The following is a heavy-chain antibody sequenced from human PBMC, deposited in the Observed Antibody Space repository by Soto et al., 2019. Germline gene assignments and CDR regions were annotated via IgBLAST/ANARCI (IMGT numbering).Heavy chain of an antibody. V-gene: IGHV4-39*01. D-gene: IGHD5-12*01. Sequence: PSETLCLTCTVSGGSISSSSYYWGWIRQSPGKGLEWIGSFYYSGSTYYSPSLKSRVTISGDTSKKQISLRLSSVTATDTAVYYCARISVASRYMDVWGKGATVTVSS. CDR3: ARISVASRYMDV. CDR2: FYYSGST. CDR1: GGSISSSSYY. J-gene: IGHJ6*03.